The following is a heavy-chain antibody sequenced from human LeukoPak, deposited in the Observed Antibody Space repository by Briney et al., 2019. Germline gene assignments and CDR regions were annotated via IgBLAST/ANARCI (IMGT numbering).Heavy chain of an antibody. CDR2: INPSGGST. V-gene: IGHV1-46*01. CDR3: ASRPYGSGSYYKGGYFDY. D-gene: IGHD3-10*01. J-gene: IGHJ4*02. Sequence: GASVKVSCKASGYTFTSYYMHWVRQAPGQGLEWMGIINPSGGSTSYAQKFQGRVTMTRDMSTSTVYMELSSLRSEDTAVYYCASRPYGSGSYYKGGYFDYWGQGTLVTVSS. CDR1: GYTFTSYY.